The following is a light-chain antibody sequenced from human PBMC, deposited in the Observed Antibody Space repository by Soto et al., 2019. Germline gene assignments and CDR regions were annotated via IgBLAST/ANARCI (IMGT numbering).Light chain of an antibody. J-gene: IGLJ2*01. Sequence: QSVLTQPPSVSGAPGPRVTISCTGGSSNIGAGYDVHWYQQLPGTAPKLLIYGNTNRPSGVPDRFSGSKSGTSVSLAITGLQAEDEADYYCQSYDSSLSGAVFGGGTKLTVL. V-gene: IGLV1-40*01. CDR1: SSNIGAGYD. CDR2: GNT. CDR3: QSYDSSLSGAV.